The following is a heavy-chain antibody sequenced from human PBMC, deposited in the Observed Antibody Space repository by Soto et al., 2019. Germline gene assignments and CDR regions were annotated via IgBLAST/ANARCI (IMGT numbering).Heavy chain of an antibody. J-gene: IGHJ3*02. CDR1: GFTFSSYW. CDR2: IKQDGSEK. Sequence: EVQLVESGGGLVQPGGSVRLSCAASGFTFSSYWMSWVRQAPGKGLEWVANIKQDGSEKYYVDSVKGRFTISRDNAKNSLYLQMNGLGAEDTAVYYCATRLSITMVRGVTDDAFDIWGQGTMVTVSS. V-gene: IGHV3-7*01. CDR3: ATRLSITMVRGVTDDAFDI. D-gene: IGHD3-10*01.